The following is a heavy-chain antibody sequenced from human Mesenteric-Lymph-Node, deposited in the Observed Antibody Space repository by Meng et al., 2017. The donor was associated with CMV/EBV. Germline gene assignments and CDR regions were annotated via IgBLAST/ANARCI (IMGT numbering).Heavy chain of an antibody. J-gene: IGHJ6*02. CDR1: GYTFACHY. V-gene: IGHV1-2*02. CDR2: INPNSGDT. CDR3: AREPVSSSWHQILYYGLDV. Sequence: SVTVSCKASGYTFACHYMHWVRQAPGQGLAWMGYINPNSGDTINAQKVQGRVTMTRDTSISTAYMEVTRLRADDTAVYYFAREPVSSSWHQILYYGLDVWGQGTTVTVSS. D-gene: IGHD6-13*01.